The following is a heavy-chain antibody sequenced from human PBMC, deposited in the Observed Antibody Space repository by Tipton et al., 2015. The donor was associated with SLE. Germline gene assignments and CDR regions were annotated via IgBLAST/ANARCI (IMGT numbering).Heavy chain of an antibody. CDR2: FYTPGNN. CDR1: GGAISSDSHY. Sequence: TLSLTCTVSGGAISSDSHYWTWIRQPAGKGLEWIGRFYTPGNNHSNPSLKSRVTMSVDTSKNQFSLQLSSVTVADTAVYYCARERSLWPRGNFDIWGQGIMVTVSA. D-gene: IGHD3-10*01. CDR3: ARERSLWPRGNFDI. J-gene: IGHJ3*02. V-gene: IGHV4-61*02.